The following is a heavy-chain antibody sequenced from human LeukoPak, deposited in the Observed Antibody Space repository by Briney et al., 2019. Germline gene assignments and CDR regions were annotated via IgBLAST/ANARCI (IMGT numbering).Heavy chain of an antibody. CDR1: GGSISSYY. CDR3: ASAGEPYGDYVFDY. D-gene: IGHD4-17*01. V-gene: IGHV4-59*01. J-gene: IGHJ4*02. CDR2: IYYSGST. Sequence: PSETLSLTCTVSGGSISSYYWSWIRQPPGKGLEWIGYIYYSGSTNYNPSLKSRVTISVDTSKNQFSLKLSSVTAADTAVYYCASAGEPYGDYVFDYWGQGTLVTVSS.